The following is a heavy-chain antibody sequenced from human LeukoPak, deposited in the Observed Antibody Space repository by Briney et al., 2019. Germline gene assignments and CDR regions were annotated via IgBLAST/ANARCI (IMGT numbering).Heavy chain of an antibody. D-gene: IGHD2-2*01. CDR3: ARDRCSSTSCYLGAFDI. J-gene: IGHJ3*02. V-gene: IGHV1-2*02. CDR2: INPNSGGT. CDR1: GYTFTGYY. Sequence: ASVKVSCKASGYTFTGYYMHLVRQAPGQGLEWMGWINPNSGGTNCAQKFQGKVTMTSDTSISTAYMELSRLRSDDTAVYYCARDRCSSTSCYLGAFDIWGQGTMVTVSS.